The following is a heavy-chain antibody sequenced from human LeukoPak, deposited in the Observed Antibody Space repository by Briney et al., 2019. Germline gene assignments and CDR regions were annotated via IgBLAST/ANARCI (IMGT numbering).Heavy chain of an antibody. CDR1: GFTFDDYA. D-gene: IGHD4-23*01. CDR2: ISWNSDNI. V-gene: IGHV3-9*01. Sequence: GGSLRLSCAASGFTFDDYAMHWVRQAPGKGLEWVSGISWNSDNIGYADSVKGRFTISRDRARNSLYLQMDSLRPEDTALYYCAKDTGGNGAYFYALDVWGQGTSVTVSS. J-gene: IGHJ6*02. CDR3: AKDTGGNGAYFYALDV.